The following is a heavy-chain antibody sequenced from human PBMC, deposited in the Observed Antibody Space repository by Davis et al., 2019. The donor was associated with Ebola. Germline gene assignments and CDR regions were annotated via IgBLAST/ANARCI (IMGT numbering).Heavy chain of an antibody. Sequence: PSETLSLTCTVSGGSISSYYWSWIRQPPGKGLEWIGYIYYSGSTNYNPSLKSRVTISVDTSKNQFSLNLSSVNAADTAVYYCARGGVRWYFDYWDQGTLVTVSS. D-gene: IGHD3-10*01. CDR2: IYYSGST. CDR3: ARGGVRWYFDY. V-gene: IGHV4-59*01. CDR1: GGSISSYY. J-gene: IGHJ4*02.